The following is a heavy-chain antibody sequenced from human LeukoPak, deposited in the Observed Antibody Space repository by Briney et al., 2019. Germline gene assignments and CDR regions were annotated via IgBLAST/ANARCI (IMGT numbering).Heavy chain of an antibody. CDR1: GGSISSSSYY. V-gene: IGHV4-39*07. Sequence: PSETLSLTCTVSGGSISSSSYYWGWIRQPPGKGLEWIGSMYYSGSTYYNPSLKSRVTISVDKSKNQFSLKLSSVTAADTAVYYCASGQQLVRDYFDYWGQGTLVTVSS. J-gene: IGHJ4*02. D-gene: IGHD6-13*01. CDR2: MYYSGST. CDR3: ASGQQLVRDYFDY.